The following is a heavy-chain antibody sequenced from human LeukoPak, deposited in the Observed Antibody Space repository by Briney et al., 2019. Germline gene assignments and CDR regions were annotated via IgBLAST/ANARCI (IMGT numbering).Heavy chain of an antibody. J-gene: IGHJ4*02. D-gene: IGHD6-19*01. CDR1: GYTFTSYG. CDR2: ISAYNGNT. CDR3: ARDLGVAVAGLGGY. Sequence: ASVTVSFKASGYTFTSYGISWVRQAPGQGLEWMGWISAYNGNTNYAQKLQGRITMTTDTSTNTAYMELRSLRSDDTAVYYCARDLGVAVAGLGGYWGQGTLVTVSS. V-gene: IGHV1-18*04.